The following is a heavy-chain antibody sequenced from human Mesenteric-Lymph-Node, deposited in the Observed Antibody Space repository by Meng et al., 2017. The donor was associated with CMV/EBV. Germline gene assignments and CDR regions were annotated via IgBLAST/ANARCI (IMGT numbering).Heavy chain of an antibody. CDR1: GYTFNNYG. CDR2: ISAYNGNT. J-gene: IGHJ3*02. D-gene: IGHD4-11*01. V-gene: IGHV1-18*01. CDR3: ARMTTVNAFDI. Sequence: ASVKVSCKASGYTFNNYGINWVRQAPGQGHEWMGWISAYNGNTNFSQKVQGRVTITADKSTSTACMELSSLRSEDTAVYYCARMTTVNAFDIWGQGTMVTVSS.